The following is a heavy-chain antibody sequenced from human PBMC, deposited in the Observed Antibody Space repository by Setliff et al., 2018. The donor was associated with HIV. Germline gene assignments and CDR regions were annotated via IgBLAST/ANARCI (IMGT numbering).Heavy chain of an antibody. CDR3: ARDDRCSGGCCYSY. CDR1: GGSISNYY. Sequence: SETLSLTCTVSGGSISNYYWSWIRQPPGKGLEWIGYVHSTGSTNYNPSLKSRVAISVDTSKNQFSLKLSSVTAADTAVYYCARDDRCSGGCCYSYWGQGALVTVSS. V-gene: IGHV4-4*09. CDR2: VHSTGST. J-gene: IGHJ4*02. D-gene: IGHD2-15*01.